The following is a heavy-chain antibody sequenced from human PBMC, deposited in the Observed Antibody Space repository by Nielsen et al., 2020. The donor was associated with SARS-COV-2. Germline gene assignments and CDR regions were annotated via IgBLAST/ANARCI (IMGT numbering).Heavy chain of an antibody. CDR3: ARAGKNYGWYFDF. Sequence: GESLKISCAASGFNVSANFMSWVRQAPGRGLEWVSLIYSAGSTYYADSLKGRFTISRHNSKNTLYLQINNLKPEDTAVYYCARAGKNYGWYFDFWGRGTLATVSS. CDR1: GFNVSANF. CDR2: IYSAGST. V-gene: IGHV3-53*04. D-gene: IGHD1-7*01. J-gene: IGHJ2*01.